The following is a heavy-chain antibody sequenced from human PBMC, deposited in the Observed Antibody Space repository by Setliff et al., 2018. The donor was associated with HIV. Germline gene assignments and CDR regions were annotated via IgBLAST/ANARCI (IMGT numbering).Heavy chain of an antibody. J-gene: IGHJ5*02. CDR1: GGSVSSGNYY. D-gene: IGHD3-10*01. Sequence: SETLSLTCTVSGGSVSSGNYYWSWIRQHPGKGLEWIGYIYYSGSTYYNPSLKSRVTMSVDTSKNQFSLKLSPVTAADTAVYYCAREGARHYGSGRYHSWFDPWGQGTQVTVSS. CDR2: IYYSGST. CDR3: AREGARHYGSGRYHSWFDP. V-gene: IGHV4-31*03.